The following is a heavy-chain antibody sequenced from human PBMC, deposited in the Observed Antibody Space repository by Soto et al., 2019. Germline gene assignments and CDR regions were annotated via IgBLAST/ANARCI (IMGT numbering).Heavy chain of an antibody. CDR1: GFTFSDHY. Sequence: GGSLRLSCAASGFTFSDHYMDWVRQAPGKGLEWVGRTRNKANSYTTEYAASVKGRFTISRDDSKNSLYLQMNSLKTEDTAVYYCASLTNLDAFDIWGQGTMVTVSS. CDR2: TRNKANSYTT. V-gene: IGHV3-72*01. J-gene: IGHJ3*02. D-gene: IGHD2-8*01. CDR3: ASLTNLDAFDI.